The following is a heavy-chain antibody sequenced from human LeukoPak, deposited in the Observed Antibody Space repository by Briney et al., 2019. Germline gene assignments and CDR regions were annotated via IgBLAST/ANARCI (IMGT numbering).Heavy chain of an antibody. CDR2: IKSKRGGGTI. V-gene: IGHV3-15*01. Sequence: GGSLRLSCAASGFTFSNAWMTWVRQAPGKGLEWVGRIKSKRGGGTIDYAAPVKGRFTISRDDSKDTLYLQMNSLKIEDAAVYYCTTVGSAWNFDYWGQEPWSPSPQ. CDR1: GFTFSNAW. J-gene: IGHJ4*01. CDR3: TTVGSAWNFDY. D-gene: IGHD6-25*01.